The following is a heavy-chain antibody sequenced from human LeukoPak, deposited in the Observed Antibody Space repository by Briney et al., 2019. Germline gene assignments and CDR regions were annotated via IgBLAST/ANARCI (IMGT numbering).Heavy chain of an antibody. CDR2: ISRSGDTT. D-gene: IGHD1-26*01. Sequence: PGGSLRLSCAASGFTLSTYVMTWVRQAPGKGLEWVSSISRSGDTTYYGASVKGRFTISRDNSKNTLYLQMNSLRGDDTAIYYCAKLVGATMTSDYWGQGILVTVS. CDR3: AKLVGATMTSDY. V-gene: IGHV3-23*01. CDR1: GFTLSTYV. J-gene: IGHJ4*02.